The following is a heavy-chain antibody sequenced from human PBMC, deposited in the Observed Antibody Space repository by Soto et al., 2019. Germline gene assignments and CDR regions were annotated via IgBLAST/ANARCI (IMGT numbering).Heavy chain of an antibody. CDR2: INSNGRST. CDR1: GFAISNYW. Sequence: GGSLRLSCAASGFAISNYWMHWVRQVPGEGLVWVSRINSNGRSTNYADSVKGRFTISRDNATNTLHLQMDSLRAEDTAMYFCARGGAARAYYYYGLDVWGLGTTVTVSS. CDR3: ARGGAARAYYYYGLDV. D-gene: IGHD6-6*01. V-gene: IGHV3-74*01. J-gene: IGHJ6*02.